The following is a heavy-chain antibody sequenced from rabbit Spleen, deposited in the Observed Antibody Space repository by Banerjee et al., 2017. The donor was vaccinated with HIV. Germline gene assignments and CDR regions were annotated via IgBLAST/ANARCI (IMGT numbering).Heavy chain of an antibody. CDR2: IYAAGSGTT. D-gene: IGHD6-1*01. Sequence: QQLVESGGGLVKPGASLTLTCTASGFAFSSDYHMCWVRQAPGKGLEWIACIYAAGSGTTYYANWAKGRFTISKTSSTTVTLQMTSLTAADTATYFCARSASTNSYLTYGMGLWGPGTLVTVS. CDR3: ARSASTNSYLTYGMGL. J-gene: IGHJ6*01. CDR1: GFAFSSDYH. V-gene: IGHV1S40*01.